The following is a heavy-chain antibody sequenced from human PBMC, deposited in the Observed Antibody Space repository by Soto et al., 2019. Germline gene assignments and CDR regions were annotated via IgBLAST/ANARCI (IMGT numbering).Heavy chain of an antibody. CDR3: AHRRIAVGMVLGAFDI. Sequence: SGPTLVNPTQTLTLTCTLSGFSLSTSGVSVGWIRQPPGKALEWLALIYWDDDKRYSPSLKNRLTITKDTSKNQVVLTMTNMDPVDTATYYCAHRRIAVGMVLGAFDIWGQGTVVTVSS. J-gene: IGHJ3*02. CDR1: GFSLSTSGVS. V-gene: IGHV2-5*02. CDR2: IYWDDDK. D-gene: IGHD6-19*01.